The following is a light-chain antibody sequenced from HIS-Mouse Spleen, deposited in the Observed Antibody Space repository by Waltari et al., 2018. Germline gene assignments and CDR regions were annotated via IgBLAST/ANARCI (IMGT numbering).Light chain of an antibody. CDR3: QSYDSSNVV. CDR2: EDN. Sequence: LTQPPSVSVSPGQTARITCSGDALPKKYAYWYQQRPGSAPTTVIYEDNQRPSGVPDRFSGSIDSSSNSASLTISGLKTEDEADYYCQSYDSSNVVFGGGTKLTVL. V-gene: IGLV6-57*02. CDR1: DALPKKY. J-gene: IGLJ2*01.